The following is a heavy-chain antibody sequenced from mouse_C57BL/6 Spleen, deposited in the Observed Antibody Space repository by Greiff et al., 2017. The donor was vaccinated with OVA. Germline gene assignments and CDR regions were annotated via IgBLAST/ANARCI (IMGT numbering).Heavy chain of an antibody. D-gene: IGHD3-2*02. CDR2: LRNKANGYTT. CDR1: GFTFTDYY. V-gene: IGHV7-3*01. Sequence: DVMLVESGGGLVQPGGSLSLSCAASGFTFTDYYMSWVRQPPGKALEWLGFLRNKANGYTTEYSASVKGRFTISSDNSQSILYLPMNARRAEDSATYYCAREAQATEAMDYWGQGTSVTVSS. CDR3: AREAQATEAMDY. J-gene: IGHJ4*01.